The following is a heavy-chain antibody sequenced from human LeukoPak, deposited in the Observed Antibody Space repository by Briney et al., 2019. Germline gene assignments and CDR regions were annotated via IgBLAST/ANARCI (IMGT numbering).Heavy chain of an antibody. CDR1: GFTFSSYE. J-gene: IGHJ4*02. Sequence: GGSLRLSCAASGFTFSSYEMNWVRQAPGKGLEWVAVISYDGSNKYYADSVKGRFTISRDNSKNTLYLQMNSLRAEDTAVYYCAATVVKSLLDYWGQGTLVTVSS. CDR2: ISYDGSNK. V-gene: IGHV3-30*04. D-gene: IGHD4-23*01. CDR3: AATVVKSLLDY.